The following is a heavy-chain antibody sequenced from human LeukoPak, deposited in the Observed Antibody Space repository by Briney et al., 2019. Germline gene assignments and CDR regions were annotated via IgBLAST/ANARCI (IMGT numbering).Heavy chain of an antibody. CDR2: INAGNGNT. CDR1: GYTFTSYA. J-gene: IGHJ4*02. Sequence: GASVKVSCKASGYTFTSYAMHWVRQAPGQRLEWMGWINAGNGNTKYSQKFQGRVTITRDTSASTAYMELSSLRSEDTAEHYCARGAAAGHFDYWGQGTLVTVSS. D-gene: IGHD6-13*01. CDR3: ARGAAAGHFDY. V-gene: IGHV1-3*01.